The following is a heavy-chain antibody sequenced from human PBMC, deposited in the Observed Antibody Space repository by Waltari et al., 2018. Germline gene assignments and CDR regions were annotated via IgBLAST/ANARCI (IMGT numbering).Heavy chain of an antibody. CDR1: GFTFSDHY. D-gene: IGHD3-22*01. CDR2: TRDKANSYTT. J-gene: IGHJ4*02. CDR3: ARVHDSSGYYNGFLDY. V-gene: IGHV3-72*01. Sequence: EVQLVESGGGLVQPGGSLRLSCAASGFTFSDHYMAWVRQAPGKGLEWVGRTRDKANSYTTEYAASVKGRFTISRDDSKNSLYLQMNSLKTEDTAVYYCARVHDSSGYYNGFLDYWGQGTLVTVSS.